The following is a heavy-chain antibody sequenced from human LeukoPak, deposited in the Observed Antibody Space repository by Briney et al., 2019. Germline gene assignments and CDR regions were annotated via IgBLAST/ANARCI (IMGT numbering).Heavy chain of an antibody. CDR2: INPSGGST. CDR3: ARGSRQGVRYFDY. J-gene: IGHJ4*02. V-gene: IGHV1-46*01. Sequence: ASVKVSCKASGYTFTNYYMHWVRQAPGQGLEWVGIINPSGGSTSYAQKFQGRVTMTRDTSTSTIYMELSSLRSEDTAVYYCARGSRQGVRYFDYWGQGTLVTASS. CDR1: GYTFTNYY.